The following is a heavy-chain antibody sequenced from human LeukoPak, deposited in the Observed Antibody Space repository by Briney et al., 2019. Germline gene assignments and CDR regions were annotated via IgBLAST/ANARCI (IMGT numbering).Heavy chain of an antibody. V-gene: IGHV4-4*02. CDR3: ATQVGAARTDFDY. Sequence: SETLSLTCAVSGGSILTTNWWRWVRPPSGKGLEWIGELHLSGARNYNPSLKIRVNISIDKFKDQLSLNLNSVTAADTAVYYCATQVGAARTDFDYWGQGTLVTVSS. D-gene: IGHD6-6*01. J-gene: IGHJ4*02. CDR1: GGSILTTNW. CDR2: LHLSGAR.